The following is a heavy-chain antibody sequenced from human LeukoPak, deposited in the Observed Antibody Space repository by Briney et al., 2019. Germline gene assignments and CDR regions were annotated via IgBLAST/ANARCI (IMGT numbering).Heavy chain of an antibody. J-gene: IGHJ4*02. CDR1: GFTFSSYW. Sequence: LPGGSLRLSCAASGFTFSSYWMNWARQAPGKGLEWVASINHNGNVNYYVDSVKGRFTISRDNSKNMVYLQMNSLRADDTAVYYCAKSVVVITFRFDDWGQGALVTVSS. V-gene: IGHV3-7*03. D-gene: IGHD2-15*01. CDR3: AKSVVVITFRFDD. CDR2: INHNGNVN.